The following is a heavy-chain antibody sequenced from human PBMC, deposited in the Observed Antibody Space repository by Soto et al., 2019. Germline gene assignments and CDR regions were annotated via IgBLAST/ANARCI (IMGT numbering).Heavy chain of an antibody. CDR1: GGSFSGYY. J-gene: IGHJ5*02. CDR3: AAGGGLPRSS. Sequence: TSETLSLTCAVYGGSFSGYYWSWIRQPPGKGLEWIGYIYHSGSTYYNPSLKSRVTISVDRSKNQFSLKLSSVTAADTAVYYWAAGGGLPRSSWGQGTLLPVSS. V-gene: IGHV4-34*01. D-gene: IGHD1-26*01. CDR2: IYHSGST.